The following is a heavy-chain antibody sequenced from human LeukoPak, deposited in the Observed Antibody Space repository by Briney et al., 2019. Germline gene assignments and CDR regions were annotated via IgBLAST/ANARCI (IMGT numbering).Heavy chain of an antibody. Sequence: ASVKVSCKASGYTFTNYGISWERQAPGQGLEWMGWISAYSGNTNYAQNLQGRVTMTTATSTSTDYMELRILRSEDTAMYYCARAPDDYDFWSGPFDYWGRGTLVTVCS. CDR3: ARAPDDYDFWSGPFDY. V-gene: IGHV1-18*01. CDR1: GYTFTNYG. J-gene: IGHJ4*02. D-gene: IGHD3-3*01. CDR2: ISAYSGNT.